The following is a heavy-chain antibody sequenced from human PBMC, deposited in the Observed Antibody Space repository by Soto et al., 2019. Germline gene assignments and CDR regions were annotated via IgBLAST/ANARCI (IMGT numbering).Heavy chain of an antibody. V-gene: IGHV3-23*01. Sequence: GGSLRLSCAASGITFNNYAMSWVRQAPGKGLEWVSTIRSSGDSTYYADSVQGRFTISRDNSKNTLYLQMNSLRAEDTAIYFCAKDHCSGSRCYVGRSVAWGQGSLVTVSS. CDR1: GITFNNYA. J-gene: IGHJ4*02. CDR3: AKDHCSGSRCYVGRSVA. D-gene: IGHD2-15*01. CDR2: IRSSGDST.